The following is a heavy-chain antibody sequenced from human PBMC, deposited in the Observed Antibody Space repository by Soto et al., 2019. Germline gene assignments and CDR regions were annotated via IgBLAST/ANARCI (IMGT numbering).Heavy chain of an antibody. J-gene: IGHJ4*02. Sequence: EVQLVESGGGLVQPGESLTLSCAASGFTFSSYWMHWVRQAPGKGLVWVSRIKSDGSGTYYADSVKGRLTISRDNARNPLSLQMDILRVEDTAVDFCARGDGDGYDGNGYPARHWGEGALVTAAS. D-gene: IGHD3-22*01. V-gene: IGHV3-74*01. CDR1: GFTFSSYW. CDR2: IKSDGSGT. CDR3: ARGDGDGYDGNGYPARH.